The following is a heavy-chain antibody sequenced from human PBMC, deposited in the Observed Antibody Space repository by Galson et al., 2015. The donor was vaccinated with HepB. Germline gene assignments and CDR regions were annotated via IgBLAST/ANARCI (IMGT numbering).Heavy chain of an antibody. J-gene: IGHJ6*02. CDR1: GDSVSSNSAA. CDR2: TYYRSKWYS. Sequence: CAISGDSVSSNSAAWNWIRQSPSRGLEWLGRTYYRSKWYSDYALSVKSRITIDPDTFKNQFSLQLNSVTPEDTAVYYCARDRTVQWLPRGMDVWGQGTTVTVSS. CDR3: ARDRTVQWLPRGMDV. D-gene: IGHD6-19*01. V-gene: IGHV6-1*01.